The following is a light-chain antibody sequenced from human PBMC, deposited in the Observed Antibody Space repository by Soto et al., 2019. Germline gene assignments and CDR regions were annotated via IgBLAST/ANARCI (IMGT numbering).Light chain of an antibody. Sequence: QSVLTQPPSASGTPGQRVTISCSGSGSNIGSHTVSWYQQLPGTAPNLLIYSNDQRPSGVPDRFSGSKSGTSASLAISGLQSEDEADYYCAAWDDSLSGALFGGGTKLTVL. V-gene: IGLV1-44*01. CDR3: AAWDDSLSGAL. CDR1: GSNIGSHT. J-gene: IGLJ7*01. CDR2: SND.